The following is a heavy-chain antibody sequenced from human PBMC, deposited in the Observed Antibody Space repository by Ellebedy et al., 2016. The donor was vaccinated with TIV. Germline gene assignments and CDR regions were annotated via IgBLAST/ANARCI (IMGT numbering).Heavy chain of an antibody. CDR2: ISSSGSTI. CDR1: GFTFSDYY. J-gene: IGHJ4*02. V-gene: IGHV3-11*01. D-gene: IGHD3-10*01. CDR3: AKKSDGSGSYLGPDY. Sequence: GGSLRLXXAASGFTFSDYYMSWIRQAPGKGLEWVSYISSSGSTIYYADSVKGRFTISRDNSKNTLYLQMNSLRAEDTAVYYCAKKSDGSGSYLGPDYWGQGTLVTVSS.